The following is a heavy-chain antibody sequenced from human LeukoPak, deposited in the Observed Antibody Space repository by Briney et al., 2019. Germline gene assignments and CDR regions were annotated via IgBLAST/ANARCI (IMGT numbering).Heavy chain of an antibody. Sequence: GASVKVSCKASGYTFTGYYVHWVRQAPGQGLEWMGRINPSSGGTNYAQKFQGRVTMTRDTSISTAYMELSSLRSDDTAMYYCTREDPYGSGSHDYWGQGTLVTVSS. CDR3: TREDPYGSGSHDY. J-gene: IGHJ4*02. D-gene: IGHD3-10*01. CDR2: INPSSGGT. CDR1: GYTFTGYY. V-gene: IGHV1-2*06.